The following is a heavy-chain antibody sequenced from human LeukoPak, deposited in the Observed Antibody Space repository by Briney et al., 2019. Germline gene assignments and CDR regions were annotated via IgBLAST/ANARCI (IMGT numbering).Heavy chain of an antibody. CDR1: GGTFSSYA. V-gene: IGHV1-69*04. D-gene: IGHD5-18*01. Sequence: SVKVSCKASGGTFSSYAISWVRQAPGQGLEWMGRIIPILGIANYAQKFQGRVTITADKSTSTAYMELSSLGSEDTAVYYCARGEAAMVPDYWGQGTLVTVSS. CDR3: ARGEAAMVPDY. J-gene: IGHJ4*02. CDR2: IIPILGIA.